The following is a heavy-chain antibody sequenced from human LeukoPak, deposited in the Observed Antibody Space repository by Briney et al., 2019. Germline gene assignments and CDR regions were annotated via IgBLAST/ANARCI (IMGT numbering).Heavy chain of an antibody. CDR1: GFTFKYHG. CDR2: ILYDGSNK. CDR3: AKDQSGIGGSEKYYFDS. J-gene: IGHJ4*02. V-gene: IGHV3-30*18. D-gene: IGHD3-10*01. Sequence: GGSLRLSCAASGFTFKYHGMHWVRQAPGKGLEWVAVILYDGSNKYYADSVKGRFTISRDNSKNTLYLQMNSLRAEDTAVYYCAKDQSGIGGSEKYYFDSWGQGTLVTVSS.